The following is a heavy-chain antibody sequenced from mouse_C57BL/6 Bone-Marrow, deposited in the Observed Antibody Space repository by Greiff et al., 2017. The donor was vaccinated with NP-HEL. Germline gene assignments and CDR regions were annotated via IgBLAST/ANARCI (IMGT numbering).Heavy chain of an antibody. D-gene: IGHD1-1*01. CDR1: GFTFSSYG. CDR3: ARNYYGSSSGFAY. Sequence: EVKLQESGGDLVKPGGSLKLSCAASGFTFSSYGMSWVRQTPDKRLEWVATISSGGSYTYYPDSVKGRFTISRDNAKNTLYLQMSSLKSEDTAMYYCARNYYGSSSGFAYWGQGTLVTVSA. V-gene: IGHV5-6*01. J-gene: IGHJ3*01. CDR2: ISSGGSYT.